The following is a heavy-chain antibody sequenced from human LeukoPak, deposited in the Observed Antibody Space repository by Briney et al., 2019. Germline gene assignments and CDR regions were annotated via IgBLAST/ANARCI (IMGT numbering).Heavy chain of an antibody. CDR3: ASTATHNYYYYYMDV. CDR1: GFTFSSYW. Sequence: GGSLRLSCAASGFTFSSYWMSWVRQAPGKGLEWVANIKQDGSEKYYVDSVKGRFTISRDNAKNSLYLQMNSLRAEDTAVYYCASTATHNYYYYYMDVWGKGTTVTVSS. J-gene: IGHJ6*03. CDR2: IKQDGSEK. V-gene: IGHV3-7*01. D-gene: IGHD6-25*01.